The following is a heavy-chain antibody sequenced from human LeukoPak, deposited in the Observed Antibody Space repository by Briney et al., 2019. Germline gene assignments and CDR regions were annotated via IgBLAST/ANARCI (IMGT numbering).Heavy chain of an antibody. J-gene: IGHJ6*03. CDR2: INPNSGGT. CDR3: ARDYGLDSGSYYFYYYYMDV. Sequence: GASVKVSCKASGYTFTGYYMHWVRQAPGQGLEWMGWINPNSGGTNYAQKFQGRVTMTRDTSISTAYMELSRLRSDDTAVYYCARDYGLDSGSYYFYYYYMDVWGKGTTVTVSS. CDR1: GYTFTGYY. D-gene: IGHD1-26*01. V-gene: IGHV1-2*02.